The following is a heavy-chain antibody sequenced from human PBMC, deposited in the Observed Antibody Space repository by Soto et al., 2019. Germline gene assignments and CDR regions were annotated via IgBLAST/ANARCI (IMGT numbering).Heavy chain of an antibody. V-gene: IGHV3-9*01. D-gene: IGHD6-19*01. CDR3: VKDLYSRGWSTYDH. CDR2: LSWDSGKI. J-gene: IGHJ4*02. Sequence: GGSLRLSCAAYGFKFDVFALHWVRQVHGKGLEWVSGLSWDSGKIGYADSVKGRFTISRDNAKNSLFLQMNSLRDEDTALYYCVKDLYSRGWSTYDHWGQGTQVTVSS. CDR1: GFKFDVFA.